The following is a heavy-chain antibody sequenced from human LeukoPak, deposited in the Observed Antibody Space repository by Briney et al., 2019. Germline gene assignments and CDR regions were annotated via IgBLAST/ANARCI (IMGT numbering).Heavy chain of an antibody. Sequence: ASVKVSCKVSGYTLTELSMHWVRQAPGKGLEWMGGFDPEDGETIYAQKFQGRVTMTEDTSTDTAYMELSSLRSEDTAVYYCARVYGSGSYSWFDPWGQGTLVTVSS. V-gene: IGHV1-24*01. CDR2: FDPEDGET. CDR3: ARVYGSGSYSWFDP. CDR1: GYTLTELS. J-gene: IGHJ5*02. D-gene: IGHD3-10*01.